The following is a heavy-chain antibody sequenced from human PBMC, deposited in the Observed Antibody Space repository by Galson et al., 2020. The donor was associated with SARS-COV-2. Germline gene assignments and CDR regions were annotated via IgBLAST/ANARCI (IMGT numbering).Heavy chain of an antibody. CDR1: GGSFSGYY. D-gene: IGHD3-22*01. CDR2: INHGGST. CDR3: ASRPSGYYDFWYFDL. J-gene: IGHJ2*01. V-gene: IGHV4-34*01. Sequence: SETLSLTCGVYGGSFSGYYWNWIRQPPGKGLEWIGEINHGGSTRYNPSLKSRVTISLDTSNIQFSLKLSSVTAADTAVYYCASRPSGYYDFWYFDLWGRGTLVTVSS.